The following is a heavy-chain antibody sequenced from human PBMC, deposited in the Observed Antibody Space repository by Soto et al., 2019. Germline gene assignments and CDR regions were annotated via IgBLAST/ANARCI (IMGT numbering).Heavy chain of an antibody. J-gene: IGHJ6*02. V-gene: IGHV4-39*01. D-gene: IGHD5-18*01. CDR3: AREGVDSYGYYYYGMDV. CDR1: GGSISSSSYY. Sequence: PSETLSLTCTVSGGSISSSSYYWGWIRQPPGKGLEWIGSIYYSGSTYYNPSLKSRVTISVDTSKNQFSLKLSSVTAADTAVYYCAREGVDSYGYYYYGMDVWGQGTKVTVSS. CDR2: IYYSGST.